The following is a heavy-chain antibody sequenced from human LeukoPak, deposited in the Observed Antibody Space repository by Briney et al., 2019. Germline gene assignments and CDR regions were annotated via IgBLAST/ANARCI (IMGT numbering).Heavy chain of an antibody. J-gene: IGHJ6*03. D-gene: IGHD2-2*01. CDR3: ARERGEYQLLHDYYYYYMDV. CDR2: INWNGGST. CDR1: GFTFDDYG. Sequence: GGSLRLSCAASGFTFDDYGMSWVRQAPGKGLEWVSGINWNGGSTGYADSVKGRFTISRDNAKNSLYLQMNSLRAEDTALYYCARERGEYQLLHDYYYYYMDVWGKGTTVTVSS. V-gene: IGHV3-20*04.